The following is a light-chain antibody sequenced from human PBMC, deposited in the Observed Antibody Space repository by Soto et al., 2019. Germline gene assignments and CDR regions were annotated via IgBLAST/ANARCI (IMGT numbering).Light chain of an antibody. V-gene: IGLV1-44*01. CDR2: SNN. Sequence: VLTQPPSASETTGQRVTISCSGSSSNIGSNTVNWYQQLPGTAPKLLIYSNNQRPSGVPDRFSGSKSGTSASLAISGLQSEXEADYYCAAWDDSLNGSYVFGTGTKVTVL. J-gene: IGLJ1*01. CDR3: AAWDDSLNGSYV. CDR1: SSNIGSNT.